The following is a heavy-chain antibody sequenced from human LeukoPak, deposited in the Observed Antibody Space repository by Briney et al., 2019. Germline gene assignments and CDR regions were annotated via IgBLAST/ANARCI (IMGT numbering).Heavy chain of an antibody. D-gene: IGHD5-12*01. CDR1: GFTFVDHA. CDR3: TRYSGYSDY. J-gene: IGHJ4*02. Sequence: GWSLTLSCTASGFTFVDHAWNWVRQARGKGLDGVGFIRSNTAYGGKTEYAASVLGRFTNSRNDSKSIANLQMNSLKTEDTAVYYCTRYSGYSDYWGQGTLVTVSS. V-gene: IGHV3-49*04. CDR2: IRSNTAYGGKT.